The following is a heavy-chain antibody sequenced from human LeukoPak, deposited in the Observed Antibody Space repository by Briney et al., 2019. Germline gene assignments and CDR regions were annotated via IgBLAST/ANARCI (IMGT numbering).Heavy chain of an antibody. V-gene: IGHV1-18*01. CDR2: IRADKGKT. CDR3: ARDRSNSDF. Sequence: ASVKVSCKTSGYKFKTFGISWVRQAPRQGLEWMGWIRADKGKTDYAQKFQDRVTLTIDTSTSTAYMELRSLTSDDTATYYCARDRSNSDFWGQGTLVTVS. D-gene: IGHD4-11*01. CDR1: GYKFKTFG. J-gene: IGHJ4*02.